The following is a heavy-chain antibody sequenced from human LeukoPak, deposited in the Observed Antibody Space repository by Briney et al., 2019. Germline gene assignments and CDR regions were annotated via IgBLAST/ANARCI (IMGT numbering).Heavy chain of an antibody. CDR3: ARAYSGFESFDY. D-gene: IGHD5-12*01. J-gene: IGHJ4*02. V-gene: IGHV1-2*02. CDR2: TNPNSGGT. Sequence: GASVKVSCKASEYTXTGYYMHWVRQAPGQGLEWLGWTNPNSGGTNYAQKFQGRVTMSRDTSINTAYLELSRLTSDDTALYYCARAYSGFESFDYWGQGTLATVSS. CDR1: EYTXTGYY.